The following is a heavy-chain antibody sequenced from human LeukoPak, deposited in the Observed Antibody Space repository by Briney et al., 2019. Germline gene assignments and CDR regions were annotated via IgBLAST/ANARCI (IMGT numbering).Heavy chain of an antibody. D-gene: IGHD3-3*01. V-gene: IGHV3-23*01. Sequence: PGGSLRLSCAASGFTFSSYAMSWVRQAPGKGLEWVPAISGSGGSTYYADSVKGRFTISRDNSKNTLYLQMNSLRAEDTAVYYCAKTTRITIFGVVSSHYFDYWGQGTLVTVSS. J-gene: IGHJ4*02. CDR3: AKTTRITIFGVVSSHYFDY. CDR1: GFTFSSYA. CDR2: ISGSGGST.